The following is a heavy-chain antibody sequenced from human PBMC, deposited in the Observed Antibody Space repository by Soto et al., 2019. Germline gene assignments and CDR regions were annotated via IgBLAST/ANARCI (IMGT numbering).Heavy chain of an antibody. V-gene: IGHV3-23*01. CDR2: VTGSGGNT. CDR1: GFTFNTHA. D-gene: IGHD2-2*01. CDR3: ARDGAPAVERLDY. J-gene: IGHJ4*02. Sequence: GGSLRLSCAASGFTFNTHAMSWVRQAPGKGLEWVSVVTGSGGNTYYADSVKGRFTISRDNSKDTLYLQMSSLRVEDTVVYYCARDGAPAVERLDYWGQGTLVTVSS.